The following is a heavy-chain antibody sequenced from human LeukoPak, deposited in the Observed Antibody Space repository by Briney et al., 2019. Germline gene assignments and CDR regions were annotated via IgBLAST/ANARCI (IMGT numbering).Heavy chain of an antibody. CDR1: GFTFSSYS. CDR2: ISSSSSTI. J-gene: IGHJ4*02. D-gene: IGHD5-12*01. V-gene: IGHV3-48*01. CDR3: AKVQYGGYDKYYFDY. Sequence: GGSLRLSCAASGFTFSSYSMNWVRQAPGKGLEWVSYISSSSSTIYYADSVKGRFTISRDNAKNSLYLQMNSLRAEDTAVYYCAKVQYGGYDKYYFDYWGQGTLVTVSS.